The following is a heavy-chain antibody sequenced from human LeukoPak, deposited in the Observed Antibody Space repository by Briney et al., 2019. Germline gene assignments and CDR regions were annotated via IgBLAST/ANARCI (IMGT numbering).Heavy chain of an antibody. CDR1: GGTFSSYA. CDR3: ARDRDWGSSDPFDY. D-gene: IGHD7-27*01. Sequence: SVKVSCKASGGTFSSYAISWVRQAPGQGLEWMGGIIPIFGTANYAQKFQGRVTLTRDRSTSTVYMELSSLRSEDTAVYYCARDRDWGSSDPFDYWGQGTLVTVSS. J-gene: IGHJ4*02. V-gene: IGHV1-69*05. CDR2: IIPIFGTA.